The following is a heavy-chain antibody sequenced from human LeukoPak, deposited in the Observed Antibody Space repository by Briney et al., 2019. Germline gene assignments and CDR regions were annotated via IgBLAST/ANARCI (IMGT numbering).Heavy chain of an antibody. CDR1: GFTLSSYA. CDR2: ISVSGNT. D-gene: IGHD2-15*01. J-gene: IGHJ4*02. CDR3: AKAPVTTCSGAYCYPFDY. V-gene: IGHV3-23*01. Sequence: GGSLRLSCAASGFTLSSYAMSWVRQGPGKGLEWVSAISVSGNTYHADSVKGRFTISRDSSKDTLYLQMNGLRAGDAAVYYCAKAPVTTCSGAYCYPFDYWSQGTLVTVSS.